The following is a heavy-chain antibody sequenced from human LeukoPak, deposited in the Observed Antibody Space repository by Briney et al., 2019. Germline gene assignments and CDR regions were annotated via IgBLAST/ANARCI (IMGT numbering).Heavy chain of an antibody. CDR2: IKSKTDGGTT. J-gene: IGHJ4*02. CDR1: GFLFSNAW. D-gene: IGHD2-8*01. CDR3: TTDKRGMAAPGLGY. Sequence: AGGSLRLSCAASGFLFSNAWMSWVRQAPGKGLEWVGRIKSKTDGGTTDYAAPVKGRFTIPRDDSKNTLYLEMNSLKIEDTGVYYCTTDKRGMAAPGLGYWGQGTLVTVSS. V-gene: IGHV3-15*01.